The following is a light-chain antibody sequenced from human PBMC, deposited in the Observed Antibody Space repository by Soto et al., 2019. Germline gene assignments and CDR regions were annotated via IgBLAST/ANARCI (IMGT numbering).Light chain of an antibody. CDR2: GTS. Sequence: EIVLTQSPGTLSVSPGERPTLSCRASQTISSNYLAWYQQKPGQAPSLLIYGTSSRATGIPDRFSGSGSGTDFTLTISRLEPEDSAIYYCQQYVSWTFGQGTKVEIK. V-gene: IGKV3-20*01. J-gene: IGKJ1*01. CDR1: QTISSNY. CDR3: QQYVSWT.